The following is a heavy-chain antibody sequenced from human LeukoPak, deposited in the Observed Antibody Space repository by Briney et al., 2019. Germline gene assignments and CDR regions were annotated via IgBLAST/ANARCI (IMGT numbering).Heavy chain of an antibody. CDR3: ARAPDDAFDI. Sequence: SETLSLTCNVSGGSIRGYYWSWIRQPPGKGLEWIGYIYSSGSTDYNPSLKSRVTMSVDTSKNQFSLKVSSVTAADTAVYYCARAPDDAFDIWGQGTMVTVSS. J-gene: IGHJ3*02. D-gene: IGHD1-14*01. CDR2: IYSSGST. V-gene: IGHV4-59*01. CDR1: GGSIRGYY.